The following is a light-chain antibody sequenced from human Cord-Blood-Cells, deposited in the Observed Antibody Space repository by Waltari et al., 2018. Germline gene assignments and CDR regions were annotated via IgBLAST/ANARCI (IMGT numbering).Light chain of an antibody. CDR2: DGS. J-gene: IGLJ2*01. CDR3: CSYAGSYTL. Sequence: QSALTQPRPVSGSPGQSVTISCTGTRSYVGGYNSVSWYQQHPGKAPNLMIYDGSKRPSGVPDRFSGSKSGNTASLTISGRQAEDEADYYCCSYAGSYTLFGGGTKLTVL. CDR1: RSYVGGYNS. V-gene: IGLV2-11*01.